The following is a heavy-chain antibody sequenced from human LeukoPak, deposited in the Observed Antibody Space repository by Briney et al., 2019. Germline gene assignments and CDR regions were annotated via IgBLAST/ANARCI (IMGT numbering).Heavy chain of an antibody. V-gene: IGHV3-21*04. J-gene: IGHJ4*02. CDR1: GFTFSTYS. Sequence: GGSLRLSCAASGFTFSTYSMNWLRLAPGKGLEWVSSISPDSNYKYYVDSVKGRFTISRDNAKSSLYLQMNSLRAEDTAVYYCAKENYYDSSGSEKWGQGTLVTVSS. CDR3: AKENYYDSSGSEK. CDR2: ISPDSNYK. D-gene: IGHD3-22*01.